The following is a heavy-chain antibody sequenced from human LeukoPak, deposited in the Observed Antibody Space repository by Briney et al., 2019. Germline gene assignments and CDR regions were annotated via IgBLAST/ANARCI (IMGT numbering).Heavy chain of an antibody. Sequence: GGSLRLSCAASGFMFRRAWMSWVRQAPGKGLEWVSVIYSGGSTYYADSVKGRFTISRDNSKNTLYLQMNSLRAEDTAVYYCARDKGYGDYGKTDYWGQGTLVTVSS. CDR3: ARDKGYGDYGKTDY. V-gene: IGHV3-53*01. CDR1: GFMFRRAW. J-gene: IGHJ4*02. D-gene: IGHD4-17*01. CDR2: IYSGGST.